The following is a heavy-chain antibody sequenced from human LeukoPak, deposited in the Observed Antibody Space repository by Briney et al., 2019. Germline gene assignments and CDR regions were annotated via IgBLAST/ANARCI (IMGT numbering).Heavy chain of an antibody. J-gene: IGHJ4*02. CDR2: ISSSSSYI. V-gene: IGHV3-21*01. CDR1: GFTFSSYS. Sequence: GGSLRLSCAASGFTFSSYSMNWVRQAPGKGLEWVSSISSSSSYIYYGDSVKGRFTISRDNAKNSLFLQMNSLRAEDTAVYYCARDMPVRDCSSTSCLDYWGQGTLVTVSS. CDR3: ARDMPVRDCSSTSCLDY. D-gene: IGHD2-2*01.